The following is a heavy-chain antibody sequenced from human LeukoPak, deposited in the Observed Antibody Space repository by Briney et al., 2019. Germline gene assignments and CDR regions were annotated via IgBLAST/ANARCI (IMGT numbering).Heavy chain of an antibody. CDR1: GFTFSNAW. Sequence: PGGPLRLSCAASGFTFSNAWMSWVRQAPGKGLEWVSAISGSGGSTYYADSVKGRSTISRDNSKNTLYLQMNSLRAEDTAVYYCAKDPIVLMVYAPEDSVDYWGQGTLVTVSS. CDR3: AKDPIVLMVYAPEDSVDY. D-gene: IGHD2-8*01. J-gene: IGHJ4*02. V-gene: IGHV3-23*01. CDR2: ISGSGGST.